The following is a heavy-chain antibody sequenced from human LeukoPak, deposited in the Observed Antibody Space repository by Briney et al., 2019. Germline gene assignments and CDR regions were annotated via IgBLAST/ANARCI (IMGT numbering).Heavy chain of an antibody. D-gene: IGHD2-15*01. V-gene: IGHV3-66*01. J-gene: IGHJ4*02. CDR2: IYSGGNT. CDR3: ARVRNEYDGGGYFDY. Sequence: PGGSLRLSCAASGFTVSRNYVTWVRQAPGKGLEWVSVIYSGGNTYYADSVKGRFTISRDNSKNIVYLQMNSLRAEDTAVYYCARVRNEYDGGGYFDYCGQGALVTVSS. CDR1: GFTVSRNY.